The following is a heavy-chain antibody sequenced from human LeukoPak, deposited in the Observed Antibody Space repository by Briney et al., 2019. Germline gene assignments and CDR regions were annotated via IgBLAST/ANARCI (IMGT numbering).Heavy chain of an antibody. D-gene: IGHD6-13*01. CDR3: ARGERSIAAAGTVAYYFDY. CDR1: GYTFTSYD. J-gene: IGHJ4*02. Sequence: ASVKVSCKASGYTFTSYDINWVRQATGQGLEWMGWMNPNSGNTGYAQKFHGRVTMTRNTSISTAYMELSSLRSEDTAVYYCARGERSIAAAGTVAYYFDYWGQGTLVTVSS. V-gene: IGHV1-8*01. CDR2: MNPNSGNT.